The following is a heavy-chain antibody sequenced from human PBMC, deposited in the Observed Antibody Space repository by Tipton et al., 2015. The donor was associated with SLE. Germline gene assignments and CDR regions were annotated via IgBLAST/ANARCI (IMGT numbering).Heavy chain of an antibody. CDR2: INHTGGT. Sequence: LRLSCAVYGGSFSDYYWSWIRQTPGEGLEWIGEINHTGGTNYNPSLESRVTMSVDTSKNQFSLKLSSVTAADTAVYCCASSNLCGGDCYHYWGQGTLVTVSS. CDR1: GGSFSDYY. D-gene: IGHD2-21*01. J-gene: IGHJ4*02. CDR3: ASSNLCGGDCYHY. V-gene: IGHV4-34*09.